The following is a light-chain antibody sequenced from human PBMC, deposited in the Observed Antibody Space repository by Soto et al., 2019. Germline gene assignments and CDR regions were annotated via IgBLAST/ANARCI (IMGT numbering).Light chain of an antibody. V-gene: IGKV3-15*01. Sequence: EIVMTQSPATLSVSPGERVTLSCRASQSVFTNLAWSQHKPGQAPRLLISGASTRATGIPARFSGSGSGTEFTLTISSLQSEDFAVYYRQQYNDWPYTFGQGTKVEIK. CDR3: QQYNDWPYT. J-gene: IGKJ2*01. CDR1: QSVFTN. CDR2: GAS.